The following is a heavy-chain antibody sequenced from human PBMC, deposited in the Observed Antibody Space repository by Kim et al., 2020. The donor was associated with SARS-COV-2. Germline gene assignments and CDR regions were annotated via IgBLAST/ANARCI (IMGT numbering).Heavy chain of an antibody. CDR2: IGRGGSDR. J-gene: IGHJ6*02. CDR1: GFTIRDSY. CDR3: TRDPRLLDV. Sequence: GGSLRLSCAVSGFTIRDSYMTWIRQVPGKGLEWVSHIGRGGSDRDYTDSVKGRFTISTDNENSLYLEMNSLRVEDTGGYYCTRDPRLLDVWGQGTTVT. V-gene: IGHV3-11*04.